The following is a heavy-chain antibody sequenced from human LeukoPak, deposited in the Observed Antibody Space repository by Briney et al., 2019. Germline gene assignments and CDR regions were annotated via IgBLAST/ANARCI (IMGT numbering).Heavy chain of an antibody. CDR2: ISGFGGGT. CDR1: GFTFSSYA. Sequence: GGSLRLSCAASGFTFSSYAMSWVRQTPGKWLEWVSGISGFGGGTFYADSVKGRFTISRDNSKNTLYLQMSSLRVEDTAIFYCAKGTGQYYSDYWGQGTLVTVSS. J-gene: IGHJ4*02. D-gene: IGHD1-1*01. CDR3: AKGTGQYYSDY. V-gene: IGHV3-23*01.